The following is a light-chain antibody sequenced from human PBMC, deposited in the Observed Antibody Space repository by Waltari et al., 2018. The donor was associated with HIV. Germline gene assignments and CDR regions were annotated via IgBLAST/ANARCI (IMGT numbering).Light chain of an antibody. CDR1: TSNIGRNS. Sequence: QSVLTQSPSSSGTPAQRVTISGSGGTSNIGRNSVIWYQQVPGTAPRLFMFSNSLRPSGVPYRFSGPKSGTSASLDISGRQSEDEADYYCATWDDTLDGPVFGGGTRLTVL. CDR3: ATWDDTLDGPV. J-gene: IGLJ3*02. CDR2: SNS. V-gene: IGLV1-44*01.